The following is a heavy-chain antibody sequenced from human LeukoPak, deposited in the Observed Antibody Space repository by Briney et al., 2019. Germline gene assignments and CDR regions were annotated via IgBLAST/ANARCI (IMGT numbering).Heavy chain of an antibody. Sequence: SETLSLTCTVSGGSISSSSYYWVWIRQPPGKGLEWIGSIYYSGSTYYNPSLKSRVTISVDTSKNQFSLKLSSVTAADTAVYYCARPKLSSGWFDYWGQGTLVTVSS. D-gene: IGHD6-19*01. CDR3: ARPKLSSGWFDY. V-gene: IGHV4-39*07. J-gene: IGHJ4*02. CDR2: IYYSGST. CDR1: GGSISSSSYY.